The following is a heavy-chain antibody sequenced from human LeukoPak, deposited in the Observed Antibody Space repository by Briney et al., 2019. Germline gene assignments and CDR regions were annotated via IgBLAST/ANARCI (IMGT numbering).Heavy chain of an antibody. D-gene: IGHD3-22*01. CDR3: ARESVVITTSFDY. CDR2: INPSGGST. J-gene: IGHJ4*02. Sequence: ASVKVSCKASGYTITSYYMHWVRQAPGQGLEWMGIINPSGGSTSYAQKFQGRVTMTRDMSTSTVYMELSSLRSEDTAVFYCARESVVITTSFDYWGQGTLVTVSS. V-gene: IGHV1-46*01. CDR1: GYTITSYY.